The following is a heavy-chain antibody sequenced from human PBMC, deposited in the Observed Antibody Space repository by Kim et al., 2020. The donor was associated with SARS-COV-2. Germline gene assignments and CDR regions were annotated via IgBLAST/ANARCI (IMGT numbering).Heavy chain of an antibody. CDR3: ARSPQRFLEWLLSY. V-gene: IGHV1-69*01. D-gene: IGHD3-3*01. J-gene: IGHJ4*02. Sequence: QKFQGRVTITADESTSTAYMELSSLRAEDTAVYYCARSPQRFLEWLLSYWGQGTLVTVSS.